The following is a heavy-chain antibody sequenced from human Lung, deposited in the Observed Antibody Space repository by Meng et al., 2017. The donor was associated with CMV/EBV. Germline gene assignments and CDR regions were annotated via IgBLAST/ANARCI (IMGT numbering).Heavy chain of an antibody. V-gene: IGHV3-7*04. CDR3: GGVGIGY. D-gene: IGHD3-10*01. J-gene: IGHJ4*02. Sequence: ELELGESGGDLVQPGEALRLSCAASGFSSCRYWMNWYRQAPGKGLEWVANTNEDGSKKYYVDSVKGRFTISRDNAKNSLYLQMNSLRVEDTAIYYCGGVGIGYWGQGTLVTVSS. CDR1: GFSSCRYW. CDR2: TNEDGSKK.